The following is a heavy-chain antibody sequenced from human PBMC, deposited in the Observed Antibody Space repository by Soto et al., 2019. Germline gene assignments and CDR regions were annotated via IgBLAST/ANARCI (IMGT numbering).Heavy chain of an antibody. Sequence: PSETLSLTCTVSGGSISSGDYYGCWIRQPPGKGMEWIGYIYYSESTYYHPSLKSRVTISADTSKNQFSLTLSSVTAADAAVYYCDSALYVHTVTTFGWFDPWGQGTLVTVSS. CDR3: DSALYVHTVTTFGWFDP. V-gene: IGHV4-30-4*08. J-gene: IGHJ5*02. D-gene: IGHD4-17*01. CDR1: GGSISSGDYY. CDR2: IYYSEST.